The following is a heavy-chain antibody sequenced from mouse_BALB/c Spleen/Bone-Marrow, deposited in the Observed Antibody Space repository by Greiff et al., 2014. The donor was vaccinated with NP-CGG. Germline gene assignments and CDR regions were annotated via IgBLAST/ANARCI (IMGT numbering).Heavy chain of an antibody. J-gene: IGHJ4*01. D-gene: IGHD2-12*01. CDR2: ISPSNGRS. CDR3: TRSELRRGGYALDY. CDR1: GYSLTSYW. Sequence: VQLVESRAELVKPGASVKLSCKASGYSLTSYWMHWVKQRPGQGLEWIGEISPSNGRSNYNEKFKSKATLTVDKSSSTAYMQLSGLTSEDSAVYYCTRSELRRGGYALDYWGLGTSVTVSS. V-gene: IGHV1S81*02.